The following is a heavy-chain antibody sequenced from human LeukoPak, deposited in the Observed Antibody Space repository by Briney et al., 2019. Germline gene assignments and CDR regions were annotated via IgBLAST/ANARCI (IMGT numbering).Heavy chain of an antibody. CDR1: GFTFSGSA. J-gene: IGHJ4*02. Sequence: GGSLRLSCAASGFTFSGSAMHWVRQASGKGLEWVGRIRSKANSYATAYAASVKGRFTISRDGSKNTAYLQMNSLKTEDTAVYYCTAKKDIVVVVAATPPSMEDYWGQGTLVTVSS. V-gene: IGHV3-73*01. CDR3: TAKKDIVVVVAATPPSMEDY. D-gene: IGHD2-15*01. CDR2: IRSKANSYAT.